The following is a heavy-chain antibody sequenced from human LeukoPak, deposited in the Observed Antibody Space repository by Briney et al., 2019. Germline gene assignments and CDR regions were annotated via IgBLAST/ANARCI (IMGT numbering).Heavy chain of an antibody. D-gene: IGHD3-10*01. Sequence: SETLSLTCAVSGGSISTYHWSWIRQPPGKGLEWIGYISYNGSTNYNPSLKSRVTISVDTSKSQFSLKLSSVTAADTAVYYCARHLDYYGSGSYEYWGQGTLVTVPS. CDR3: ARHLDYYGSGSYEY. CDR2: ISYNGST. V-gene: IGHV4-59*08. CDR1: GGSISTYH. J-gene: IGHJ4*02.